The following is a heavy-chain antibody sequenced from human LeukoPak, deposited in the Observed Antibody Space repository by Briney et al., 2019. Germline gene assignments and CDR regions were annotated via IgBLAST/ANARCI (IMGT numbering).Heavy chain of an antibody. Sequence: ASVKVSCKASGGTFSSYAISWVRQAPGQGLEWMGGIIPIFGTANYAQKFQGRVTMTRDTSISTAYMELSRLRSDDTAVYYCARDYPLRAGVVWYYMDVWGKGTTVTVSS. CDR1: GGTFSSYA. CDR3: ARDYPLRAGVVWYYMDV. CDR2: IIPIFGTA. D-gene: IGHD2-21*01. V-gene: IGHV1-69*05. J-gene: IGHJ6*03.